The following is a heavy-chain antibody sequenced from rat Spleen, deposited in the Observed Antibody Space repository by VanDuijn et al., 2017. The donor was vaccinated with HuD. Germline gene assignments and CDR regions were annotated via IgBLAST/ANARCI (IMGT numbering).Heavy chain of an antibody. J-gene: IGHJ4*01. CDR2: INSAGST. V-gene: IGHV3-3*01. CDR3: ARVMYTTGNYAGVMDA. Sequence: EVQLQESGPGLVKPSQSLSLTCSVTGYSITSNYWGWFRKFPGNTLEWMGYINSAGSTNYNPSLKSRISITRDTSKNQFFLQVNSVTTEDTATYYCARVMYTTGNYAGVMDAWGQGASVTVSS. CDR1: GYSITSNY. D-gene: IGHD1-6*01.